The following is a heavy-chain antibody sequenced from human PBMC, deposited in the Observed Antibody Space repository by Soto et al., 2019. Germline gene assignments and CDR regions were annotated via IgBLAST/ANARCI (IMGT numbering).Heavy chain of an antibody. CDR3: ASSYSSSAGDHGAFDI. J-gene: IGHJ3*02. CDR1: GGTFSSYS. V-gene: IGHV1-69*13. D-gene: IGHD6-6*01. Sequence: SVKVSSKASGGTFSSYSISWVRQTPGQGLEWMGGIIPIFGTANYAQKFQGRVTITADESTSTAYMELSNLRSEDTAVYYCASSYSSSAGDHGAFDIWGQGTMVTVSS. CDR2: IIPIFGTA.